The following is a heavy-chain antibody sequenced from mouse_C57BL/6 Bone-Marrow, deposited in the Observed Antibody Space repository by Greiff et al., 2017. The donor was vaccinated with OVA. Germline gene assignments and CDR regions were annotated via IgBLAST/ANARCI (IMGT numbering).Heavy chain of an antibody. CDR2: IDPETGGT. V-gene: IGHV1-15*01. CDR1: GYTFTDYE. Sequence: VQLKQSGAELVRPGASVTLSCKASGYTFTDYEMHWVKQTPVHGLEWIGAIDPETGGTAYNQKFKGKAILTADKSSSTAYMELRSLTSEDSAVYYCTRRGGWLDFDYWGQGTTLTVSS. CDR3: TRRGGWLDFDY. D-gene: IGHD2-3*01. J-gene: IGHJ2*01.